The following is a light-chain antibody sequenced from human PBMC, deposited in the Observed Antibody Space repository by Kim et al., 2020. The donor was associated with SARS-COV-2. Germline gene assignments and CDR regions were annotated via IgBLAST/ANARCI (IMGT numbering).Light chain of an antibody. CDR2: DAS. CDR3: QQRESWPLT. J-gene: IGKJ4*01. Sequence: LSPGEWATLSCRASRSVTTNLAWYHQKPGQPPRLLTYDASNRATGIPARFSGSGSGTEFTLTISSLEPEDFAVYYCQQRESWPLTFGGGTKVDIK. CDR1: RSVTTN. V-gene: IGKV3-11*01.